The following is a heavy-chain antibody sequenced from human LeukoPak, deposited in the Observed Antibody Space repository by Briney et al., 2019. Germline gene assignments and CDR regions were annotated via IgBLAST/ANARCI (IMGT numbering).Heavy chain of an antibody. CDR3: ARLPQGGSGSYYRVFDY. D-gene: IGHD3-10*01. Sequence: SETLSLTCAVYGGSFSGYYWSWIRQPPGKGLEWIGEINHSGSTNYNPSLKGRVTISVDTSKNQFSLKLSSVTAADTAVYYCARLPQGGSGSYYRVFDYWGQGTLVTVSS. V-gene: IGHV4-34*01. J-gene: IGHJ4*02. CDR2: INHSGST. CDR1: GGSFSGYY.